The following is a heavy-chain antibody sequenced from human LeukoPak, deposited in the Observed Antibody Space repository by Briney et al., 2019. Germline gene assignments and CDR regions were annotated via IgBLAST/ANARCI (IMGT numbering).Heavy chain of an antibody. CDR1: GYSFTSYW. Sequence: GEALKISCKGSGYSFTSYWIGWGRQMPGKGLEGMGIIYPGDSDTRYSPSFQGQITISPSKSISTAYLQWSSLKASDTAMYYCARHELAAAGGDYWGQGTLVTVSS. D-gene: IGHD6-13*01. CDR2: IYPGDSDT. V-gene: IGHV5-51*01. CDR3: ARHELAAAGGDY. J-gene: IGHJ4*02.